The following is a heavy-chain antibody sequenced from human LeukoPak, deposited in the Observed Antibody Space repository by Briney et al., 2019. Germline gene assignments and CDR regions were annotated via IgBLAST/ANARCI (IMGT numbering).Heavy chain of an antibody. CDR1: GFTFSNAW. CDR3: TTPADILTGYYYYYGMDV. J-gene: IGHJ6*02. CDR2: IKSKTDGGTT. V-gene: IGHV3-15*01. Sequence: SGGSLRLSCAASGFTFSNAWMSWVRQAPGKGLEWVCRIKSKTDGGTTDYAAPVKGRFTISRDDSKNTLYLQMNSLKTEDTAVYYCTTPADILTGYYYYYGMDVWGQGTTVTVSS. D-gene: IGHD3-9*01.